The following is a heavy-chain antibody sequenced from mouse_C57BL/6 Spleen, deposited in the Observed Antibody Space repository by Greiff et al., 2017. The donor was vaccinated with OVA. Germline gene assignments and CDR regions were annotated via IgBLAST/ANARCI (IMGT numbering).Heavy chain of an antibody. D-gene: IGHD3-2*02. J-gene: IGHJ3*01. V-gene: IGHV5-17*01. CDR2: ISSGSSTI. CDR1: GFTFSDYG. CDR3: AKINSSGYRGWFAY. Sequence: DVKLVESGGGLVKPGGSLKLSCAASGFTFSDYGMHWVRQAPEKGLEWVAYISSGSSTIYYADTVKGRFTISRDNAKKTLFLQRTSLRSEDTAMYYGAKINSSGYRGWFAYWGQGTLVTVSA.